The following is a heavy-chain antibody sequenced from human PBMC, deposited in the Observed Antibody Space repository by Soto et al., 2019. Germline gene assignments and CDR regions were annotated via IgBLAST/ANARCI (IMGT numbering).Heavy chain of an antibody. CDR1: GFTVSSYA. D-gene: IGHD6-13*01. Sequence: EMQLLESGGGLVQAGGSLRLSCAASGFTVSSYALNLVRQAPGKGLEWVSGISASTYYADSVKGRFTISRDTSKNTLYLQMNSLRAEDTAIYFCAIRMYSTRWYYLGYWGQGTLVTVSS. J-gene: IGHJ4*02. CDR3: AIRMYSTRWYYLGY. CDR2: ISAST. V-gene: IGHV3-23*01.